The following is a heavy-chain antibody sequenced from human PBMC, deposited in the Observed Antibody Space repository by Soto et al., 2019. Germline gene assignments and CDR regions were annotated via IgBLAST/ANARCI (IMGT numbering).Heavy chain of an antibody. Sequence: QVQLVESGGGVVQPGRSLRLSCAASGFTFNSFTMHWVRQAPGNGLVWVAVISHDGSHKYTADSVKGRFTISRDDPKNTLYLQLNSLRVEDTAIYYCATWEERYFQDWGQGTLVTFSS. J-gene: IGHJ1*01. CDR1: GFTFNSFT. D-gene: IGHD1-26*01. CDR2: ISHDGSHK. CDR3: ATWEERYFQD. V-gene: IGHV3-30*04.